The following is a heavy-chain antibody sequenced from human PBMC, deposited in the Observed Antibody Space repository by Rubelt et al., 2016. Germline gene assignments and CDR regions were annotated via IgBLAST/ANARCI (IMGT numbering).Heavy chain of an antibody. J-gene: IGHJ2*01. V-gene: IGHV4-59*08. CDR2: VYYSGST. CDR1: GGSISSYY. D-gene: IGHD4-17*01. Sequence: QLQLQESGPGLVKPSETLSLTCAVSGGSISSYYWSWIRQPPGKGLEWIGYVYYSGSTNYNPSLKSRVTISVDTSKNHFSLKLSSVTAVDTAVYYCASSTVTNRYWDFDLWGRGTLVTVSS. CDR3: ASSTVTNRYWDFDL.